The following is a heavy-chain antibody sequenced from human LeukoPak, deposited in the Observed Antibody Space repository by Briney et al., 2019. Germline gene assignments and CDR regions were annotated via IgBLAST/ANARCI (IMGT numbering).Heavy chain of an antibody. J-gene: IGHJ5*02. CDR1: GYTFTSYG. CDR3: ARAYCSGGSCYSYWFDP. D-gene: IGHD2-15*01. V-gene: IGHV1-46*01. CDR2: INPSGGST. Sequence: ASVKVSCKASGYTFTSYGISWVRQAPGQGLEWMGIINPSGGSTSYAQKFQGRVTITRNTSTSTVYMELSSLRSEDTAVYYCARAYCSGGSCYSYWFDPWGQGTLVTVSS.